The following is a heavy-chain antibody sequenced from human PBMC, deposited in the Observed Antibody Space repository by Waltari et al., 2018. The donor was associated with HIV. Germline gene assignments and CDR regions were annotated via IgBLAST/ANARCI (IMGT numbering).Heavy chain of an antibody. V-gene: IGHV3-21*02. J-gene: IGHJ4*02. D-gene: IGHD3-10*02. CDR3: ARQQLGSGALDL. CDR1: GLTFSTDP. Sequence: EVQLVESVGGLVKPGGSLRLSCTASGLTFSTDPMNWVRQAPGKGLEWVSSISSGTSYIYYADSVTGRFTVSRDNAKNSLFLQMNSLRADDTAVYYCARQQLGSGALDLWGQGTLVTVSS. CDR2: ISSGTSYI.